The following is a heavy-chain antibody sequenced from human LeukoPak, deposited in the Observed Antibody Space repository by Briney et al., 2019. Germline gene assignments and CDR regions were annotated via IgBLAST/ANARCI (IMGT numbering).Heavy chain of an antibody. V-gene: IGHV3-7*01. Sequence: GGTLRLSCAASGFTFSSYWMSWVRQAPGKGLEWVADIKQDGSEKYYVDCVKGRFTISRDNTKNSLYLQMNSLRAEDTAVYYCARDESSSGYCSGGSCYSITPGWFDPWGQGTLVTVSS. CDR3: ARDESSSGYCSGGSCYSITPGWFDP. J-gene: IGHJ5*02. CDR2: IKQDGSEK. CDR1: GFTFSSYW. D-gene: IGHD2-15*01.